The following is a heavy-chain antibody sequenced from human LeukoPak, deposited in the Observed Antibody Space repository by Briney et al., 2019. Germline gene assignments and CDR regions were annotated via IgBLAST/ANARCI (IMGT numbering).Heavy chain of an antibody. Sequence: GGSLRLSCAASGFTFSSYAMHWVRQAPGKGLEWVAVISYDGSDKYYADSVKGRFTISRDNSKSTLYLQMNSLRAEDTAVYYCARVVYYYYGMDVWGQGTRVTVSS. J-gene: IGHJ6*02. D-gene: IGHD1-26*01. CDR2: ISYDGSDK. V-gene: IGHV3-30-3*01. CDR1: GFTFSSYA. CDR3: ARVVYYYYGMDV.